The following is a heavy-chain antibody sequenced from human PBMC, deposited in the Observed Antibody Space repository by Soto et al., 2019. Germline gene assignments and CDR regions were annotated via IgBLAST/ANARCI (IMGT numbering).Heavy chain of an antibody. CDR1: GFTFSSYG. D-gene: IGHD3-10*01. J-gene: IGHJ4*02. CDR2: ISYDGSNK. CDR3: AKDRGLVFDY. Sequence: GGSLRLSCAASGFTFSSYGMHWVRQAPGKGLEWVAVISYDGSNKYYADSVKGRFTISRDNSKNTLYLQMNSLRAEDTAVYYCAKDRGLVFDYWGQRTMVTVYS. V-gene: IGHV3-30*18.